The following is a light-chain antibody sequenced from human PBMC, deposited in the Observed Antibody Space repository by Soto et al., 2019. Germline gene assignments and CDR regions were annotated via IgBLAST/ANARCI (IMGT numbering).Light chain of an antibody. Sequence: QSVLTQPRSVSGSPGQSLTISCTGTSSDVGGYNYVSWYQQYPGKVPKLMIYDVTKRPSGVPDRFSGSKSGNTASLTISGFQAEDEADYYCCSHAGSYTYGFGTGTKVTVL. CDR2: DVT. J-gene: IGLJ1*01. CDR1: SSDVGGYNY. V-gene: IGLV2-11*01. CDR3: CSHAGSYTYG.